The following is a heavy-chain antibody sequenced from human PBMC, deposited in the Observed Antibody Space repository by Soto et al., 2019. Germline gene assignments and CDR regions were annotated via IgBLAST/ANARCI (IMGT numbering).Heavy chain of an antibody. CDR1: GGYIRSSSYY. CDR3: ARHFDLRDNIVVVPAAPSDAFDI. D-gene: IGHD2-2*01. CDR2: IYYSGST. Sequence: SETLSLTSTVSGGYIRSSSYYWGWIRQPPGKGLEWIGSIYYSGSTYYNPSLKSRVTISVDTSKNQFSLKLSSVTAADTAVYYCARHFDLRDNIVVVPAAPSDAFDIWGQGTMVTVSS. V-gene: IGHV4-39*01. J-gene: IGHJ3*02.